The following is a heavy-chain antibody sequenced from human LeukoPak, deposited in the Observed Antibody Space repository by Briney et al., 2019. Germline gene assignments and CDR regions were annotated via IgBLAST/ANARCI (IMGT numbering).Heavy chain of an antibody. CDR1: GGSISSGGYS. J-gene: IGHJ5*02. CDR3: ASAPATPQLSQWFDP. Sequence: PSETLSLTCAVSGGSISSGGYSWSWIRQPPGKGLEWIGYIYHSGSTYYNPSLKSRVTISVDRSKNQFSLKLSSVTAADTAVYYCASAPATPQLSQWFDPWGQGTLFTVSS. D-gene: IGHD5-24*01. V-gene: IGHV4-30-2*01. CDR2: IYHSGST.